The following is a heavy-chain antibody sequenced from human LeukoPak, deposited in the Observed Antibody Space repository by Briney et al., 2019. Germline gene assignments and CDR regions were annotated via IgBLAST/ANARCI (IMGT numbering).Heavy chain of an antibody. CDR1: GFTFSSYG. V-gene: IGHV3-33*01. CDR2: IRYDGSNK. D-gene: IGHD3-10*01. J-gene: IGHJ4*02. Sequence: GRSLRLSCAASGFTFSSYGMHWVRQAPGKGLEWVAVIRYDGSNKYYADSVKGRFTISRDNSKNTLYLQMNSLRAEDTAVYYCARDGGSGSYYNGGDYWGQGTLVTVSS. CDR3: ARDGGSGSYYNGGDY.